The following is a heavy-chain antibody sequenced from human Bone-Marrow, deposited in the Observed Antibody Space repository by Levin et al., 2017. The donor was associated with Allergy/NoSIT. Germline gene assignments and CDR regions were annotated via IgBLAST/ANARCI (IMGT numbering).Heavy chain of an antibody. D-gene: IGHD4-17*01. CDR1: GYTFTSYG. CDR2: ISAYNGNT. CDR3: ARGDDYGDYASRW. J-gene: IGHJ4*02. Sequence: GESLKISCKASGYTFTSYGISWVRQAPGQGLEWMGWISAYNGNTNYAQKLQGRVTMTTDTSTSTAYMELRSLRSDDTAVYYCARGDDYGDYASRWWGQGTLVTVSS. V-gene: IGHV1-18*01.